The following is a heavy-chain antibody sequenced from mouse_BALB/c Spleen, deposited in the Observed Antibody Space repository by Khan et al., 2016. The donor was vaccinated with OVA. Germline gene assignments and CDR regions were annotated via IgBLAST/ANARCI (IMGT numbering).Heavy chain of an antibody. Sequence: VQLLETGPGLVAPSQSLSITCTVSGFSLTGYGVNWVRQPPGKGLEWLGMIWGEGSTDYNSALKSRLSISKDNSKSQVFLKMNSLQTDDTARYYCARDRGLGRAMDYWGQGTSVTVSS. CDR2: IWGEGST. CDR3: ARDRGLGRAMDY. CDR1: GFSLTGYG. D-gene: IGHD4-1*01. V-gene: IGHV2-6-7*01. J-gene: IGHJ4*01.